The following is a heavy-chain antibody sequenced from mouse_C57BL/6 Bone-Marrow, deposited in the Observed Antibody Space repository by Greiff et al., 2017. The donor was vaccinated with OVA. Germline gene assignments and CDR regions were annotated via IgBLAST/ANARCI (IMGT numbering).Heavy chain of an antibody. J-gene: IGHJ2*01. CDR2: IYPGSGST. CDR3: AREFYYGSSYLFDY. V-gene: IGHV1-55*01. D-gene: IGHD1-1*01. CDR1: GYTFTSYW. Sequence: LQQPGAELVKPGASVKMSCKASGYTFTSYWITWVKQRPGQGLEWIGDIYPGSGSTNYNEKFKSKATLTVDTSSSTAYMQLSSLTSEDSAVYYCAREFYYGSSYLFDYWGQGTTLTVSS.